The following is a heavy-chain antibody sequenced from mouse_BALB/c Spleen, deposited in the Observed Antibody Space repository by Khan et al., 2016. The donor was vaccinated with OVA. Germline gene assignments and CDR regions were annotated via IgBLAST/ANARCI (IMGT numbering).Heavy chain of an antibody. Sequence: QVQLQQSGGDLMKPGASVKISCKATGYTFSSYWIEWVKQRPGHGLEWFGQIFPGSVSTTYNEKFKGKATFTADTSSNTAYMQLSSLTSEDSAVDYCARGGYGGFAYWGQGALVTVSA. CDR1: GYTFSSYW. CDR2: IFPGSVST. CDR3: ARGGYGGFAY. J-gene: IGHJ3*01. D-gene: IGHD2-2*01. V-gene: IGHV1-9*01.